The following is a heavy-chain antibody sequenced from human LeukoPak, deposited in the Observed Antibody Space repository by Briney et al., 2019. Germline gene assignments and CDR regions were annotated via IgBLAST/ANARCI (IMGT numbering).Heavy chain of an antibody. J-gene: IGHJ5*02. D-gene: IGHD6-13*01. Sequence: SETLSLTCTVSGGSISSSSYYWGWIRQPPGKGLEWIGGIYYSGSTYYNPSLKSRVTISVDTSKNQFSLKLSSVTAADTAVYYCARYPGIAAAGYWFDPWGQGTLVTVSS. CDR2: IYYSGST. V-gene: IGHV4-39*01. CDR1: GGSISSSSYY. CDR3: ARYPGIAAAGYWFDP.